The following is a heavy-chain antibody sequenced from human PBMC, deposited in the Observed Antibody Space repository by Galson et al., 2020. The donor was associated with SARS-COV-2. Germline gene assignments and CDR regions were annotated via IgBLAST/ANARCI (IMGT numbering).Heavy chain of an antibody. D-gene: IGHD3-22*01. J-gene: IGHJ4*02. Sequence: ASVKVSCKASGYTFTSYGISWVRQAPGQGLEWMGWISAYNGNTNYAQKLQGRVTMTTDTSTSTAYMELRSLRSDDTAVYYCAREGGYYYNSSGLLDYWGQGTLVTVSS. CDR3: AREGGYYYNSSGLLDY. CDR1: GYTFTSYG. CDR2: ISAYNGNT. V-gene: IGHV1-18*04.